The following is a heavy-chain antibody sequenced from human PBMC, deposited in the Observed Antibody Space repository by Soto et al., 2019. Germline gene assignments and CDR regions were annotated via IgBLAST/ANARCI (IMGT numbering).Heavy chain of an antibody. Sequence: QVQLVQSGAEVGKPGSSVKVSCKASGGTFNNYPITWVRLAPGQGLEWMGSSIPIYGTANYSQMFQGRVTITVDESTITAYMELMSLTSEDTAVYYCARSRVYSGDNHYYYFDMDVWGQRTTVTVS. CDR3: ARSRVYSGDNHYYYFDMDV. CDR1: GGTFNNYP. D-gene: IGHD2-21*02. V-gene: IGHV1-69*18. J-gene: IGHJ6*02. CDR2: SIPIYGTA.